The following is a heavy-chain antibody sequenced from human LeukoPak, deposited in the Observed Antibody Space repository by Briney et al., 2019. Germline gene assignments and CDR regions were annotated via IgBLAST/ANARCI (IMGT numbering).Heavy chain of an antibody. J-gene: IGHJ4*02. V-gene: IGHV4-34*01. CDR1: GGSFSGYY. D-gene: IGHD3-3*01. CDR2: INHSGST. Sequence: PSETPSLTCAVYGGSFSGYYWSWIRQPPGKGLEWIGEINHSGSTNYNPSLKSRVTISVDTSKNQFSLKLSSVTAADTAVYYCARAKDDFWSGYFDWGQGTLVTVSS. CDR3: ARAKDDFWSGYFD.